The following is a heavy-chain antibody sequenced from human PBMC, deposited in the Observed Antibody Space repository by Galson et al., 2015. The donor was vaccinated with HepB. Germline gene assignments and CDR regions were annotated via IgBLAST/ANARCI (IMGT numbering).Heavy chain of an antibody. CDR2: TYYRSKWYN. Sequence: CAISGDSVSSNSAAWNWIRQSPSRGLEWLGRTYYRSKWYNDYAVSVKSRITINPDTSKNQFSLQLNSVTPEDTAVYYCARDSAGVAAAGTVLAGGKYYYYYGMDVWGQGTTVTVSS. V-gene: IGHV6-1*01. J-gene: IGHJ6*02. CDR3: ARDSAGVAAAGTVLAGGKYYYYYGMDV. D-gene: IGHD6-13*01. CDR1: GDSVSSNSAA.